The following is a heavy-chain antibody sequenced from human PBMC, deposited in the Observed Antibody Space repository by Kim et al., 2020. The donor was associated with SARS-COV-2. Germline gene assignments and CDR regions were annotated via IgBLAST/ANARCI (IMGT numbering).Heavy chain of an antibody. J-gene: IGHJ6*02. V-gene: IGHV3-30*18. Sequence: GGSLRLSCAASGFTFSSYGMHWVRQAPGKGLEWVAVISYDGSNKYYADSVKGRFTISRDNSKNTLYLQMNSLRAEDTAVYYCAKDSPPWSPRGYYYGMDVWGQGTTVTVSS. D-gene: IGHD2-15*01. CDR3: AKDSPPWSPRGYYYGMDV. CDR1: GFTFSSYG. CDR2: ISYDGSNK.